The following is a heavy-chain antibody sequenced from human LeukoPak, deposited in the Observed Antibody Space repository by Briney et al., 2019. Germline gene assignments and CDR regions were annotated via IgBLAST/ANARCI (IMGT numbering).Heavy chain of an antibody. D-gene: IGHD6-19*01. Sequence: GGSLRLSCAASGFSFSSYTMTWVRQAPGRGLEWVSCLSSTSTYIYYADSVKGRFTISRDNAKNSLYLQMNSLRAEDTAVYCCARYASGWSGGTSGHYMDVWGKGTTVIVSS. V-gene: IGHV3-21*01. J-gene: IGHJ6*03. CDR2: LSSTSTYI. CDR1: GFSFSSYT. CDR3: ARYASGWSGGTSGHYMDV.